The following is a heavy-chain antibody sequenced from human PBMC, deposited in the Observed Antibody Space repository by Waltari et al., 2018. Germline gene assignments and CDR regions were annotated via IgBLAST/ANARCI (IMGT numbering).Heavy chain of an antibody. Sequence: QMQLVQSGPEVKKPGTSVKVSCKASGFTFTSPAMQWVRQARGQRLEWIGWIVVGSGNTNYAQKFQERVTITRDMSTSTAYMELSSLRSEDTAVYYCAAGSHYYYYMDVWGKGTTVTVSS. CDR3: AAGSHYYYYMDV. J-gene: IGHJ6*03. CDR2: IVVGSGNT. V-gene: IGHV1-58*02. CDR1: GFTFTSPA.